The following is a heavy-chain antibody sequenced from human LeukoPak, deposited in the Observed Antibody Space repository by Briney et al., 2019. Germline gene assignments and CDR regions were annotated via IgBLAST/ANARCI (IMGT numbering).Heavy chain of an antibody. CDR2: TVERPKWYN. V-gene: IGHV6-1*01. Sequence: SQTLSLTCAISGDSVSSNSAAWNWIRQSPSRGLEWLGMTVERPKWYNDYAVSVKSRITSNPDTSKNQFSLQLNSVTPEDTAVYYCARDVHRRGYDSGPDSLDIWGQGTMVTVT. CDR3: ARDVHRRGYDSGPDSLDI. CDR1: GDSVSSNSAA. J-gene: IGHJ3*02. D-gene: IGHD5-12*01.